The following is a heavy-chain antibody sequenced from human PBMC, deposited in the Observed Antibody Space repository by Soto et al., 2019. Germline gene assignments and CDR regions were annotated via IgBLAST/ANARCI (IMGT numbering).Heavy chain of an antibody. CDR3: AKRDVPDSRSNGYFYDH. J-gene: IGHJ4*02. D-gene: IGHD2-21*02. CDR1: GFPFGPST. Sequence: EVQLLESGGGLVQPGGSLTLSCGVSGFPFGPSTMSWVRQAPGKGLEWVSTISVSVGSTYYADSVQGRFTVSSDISDNTLFLQMTSLTAEDTAVYFCAKRDVPDSRSNGYFYDHWGRGVLVTVSS. CDR2: ISVSVGST. V-gene: IGHV3-23*01.